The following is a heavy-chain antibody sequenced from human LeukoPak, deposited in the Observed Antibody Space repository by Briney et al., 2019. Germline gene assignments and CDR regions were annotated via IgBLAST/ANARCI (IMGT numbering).Heavy chain of an antibody. CDR3: ARGRGDATMVFHYFDY. CDR2: IYYSGST. Sequence: SETLSLTCTVSGGSVSSGSYYWSWIRQPPGKGLEWIGYIYYSGSTNYNPSLKSRITISVDTSKNQFSLKLSSVTAADTAVYYCARGRGDATMVFHYFDYWGQGTLVTVSS. D-gene: IGHD5-18*01. J-gene: IGHJ4*02. CDR1: GGSVSSGSYY. V-gene: IGHV4-61*01.